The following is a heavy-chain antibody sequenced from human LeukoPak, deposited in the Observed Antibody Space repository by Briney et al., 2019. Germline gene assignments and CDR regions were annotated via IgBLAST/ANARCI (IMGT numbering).Heavy chain of an antibody. J-gene: IGHJ4*02. D-gene: IGHD3-9*01. V-gene: IGHV4-34*01. CDR3: ARTQYYDILTGYFDY. CDR2: INHSGSI. Sequence: PSETLSLTCAVYGGSFSGYYWSWIRQPPGKGLEWIGEINHSGSINYNPSLKSRVTVSVDTSKNQFSLKVTSVTAADTAVYYCARTQYYDILTGYFDYWGQGTLVTVSS. CDR1: GGSFSGYY.